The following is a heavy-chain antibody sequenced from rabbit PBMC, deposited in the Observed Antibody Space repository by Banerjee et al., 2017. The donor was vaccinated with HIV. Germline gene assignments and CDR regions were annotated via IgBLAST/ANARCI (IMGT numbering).Heavy chain of an antibody. CDR1: GFDLSSRYY. V-gene: IGHV1S45*01. D-gene: IGHD2-1*01. Sequence: QEQLVESGGGQVKPEGSLTLTCKASGFDLSSRYYMCWVRQAPGKGLEWIACIYAGSSGSAFYASWAKGRFTISKTSSTTVTLQMTSLTAADTATYFCARDPYGVSWGAINLWGPGTLVTVS. CDR3: ARDPYGVSWGAINL. CDR2: IYAGSSGSA. J-gene: IGHJ4*01.